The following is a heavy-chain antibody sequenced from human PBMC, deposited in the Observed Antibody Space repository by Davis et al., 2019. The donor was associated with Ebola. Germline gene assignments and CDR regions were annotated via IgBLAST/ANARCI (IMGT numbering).Heavy chain of an antibody. J-gene: IGHJ6*02. CDR3: ARVGSGYDLGYYYYGMDV. CDR1: GGTFSSYA. Sequence: SVKVSCKASGGTFSSYAISWVRQAPGQGLEWMGGIIPIFGTANYAQKFQGRVTITADKSTSTAYMELSSLRSEDTAVYYCARVGSGYDLGYYYYGMDVWGQGTTVTVSS. D-gene: IGHD5-12*01. V-gene: IGHV1-69*06. CDR2: IIPIFGTA.